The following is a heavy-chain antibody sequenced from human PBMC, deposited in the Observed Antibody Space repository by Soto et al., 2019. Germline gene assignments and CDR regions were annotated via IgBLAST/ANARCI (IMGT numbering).Heavy chain of an antibody. D-gene: IGHD6-25*01. CDR1: GFSLSTSGVG. CDR3: APPLLYSSGWTFDP. J-gene: IGHJ5*02. Sequence: SGPTLVNPTQTLTLTCTFSGFSLSTSGVGVGWIRQPPGKALEWLALIYWDDDKRYSPSLKSRLTITKDTSKNQVVLTMTNMDPVDTATYSCAPPLLYSSGWTFDPWGKGTLVTVSS. CDR2: IYWDDDK. V-gene: IGHV2-5*02.